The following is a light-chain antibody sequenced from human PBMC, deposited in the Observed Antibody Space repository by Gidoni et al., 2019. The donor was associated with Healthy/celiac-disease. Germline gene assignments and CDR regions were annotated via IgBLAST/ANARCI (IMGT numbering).Light chain of an antibody. J-gene: IGKJ1*01. CDR3: QQYGSSSWT. Sequence: PGTLSLSPGERATLSCRASQSVSSSYLAWYQQKPGQAPRLLIYGASSRATGIPDRFSGSGSGTDFTLTISRLEPEDFAVYYCQQYGSSSWTFGQGTKVEIK. CDR1: QSVSSSY. V-gene: IGKV3-20*01. CDR2: GAS.